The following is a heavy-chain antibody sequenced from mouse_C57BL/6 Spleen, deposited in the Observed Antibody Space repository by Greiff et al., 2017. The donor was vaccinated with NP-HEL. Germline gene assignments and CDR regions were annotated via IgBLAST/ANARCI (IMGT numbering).Heavy chain of an antibody. CDR1: GYTFTSYW. D-gene: IGHD1-1*01. CDR2: IYPGSGST. CDR3: ARSPYYY. V-gene: IGHV1-55*01. Sequence: QVHVKQPGAELVKPGASVKMSCKASGYTFTSYWITWMKQRPGQGLEWIGDIYPGSGSTNYNEKFKSKATLTVDTSSSTAYMQLSSLTSEDSAVYYCARSPYYYWGQGTTLTVSS. J-gene: IGHJ2*01.